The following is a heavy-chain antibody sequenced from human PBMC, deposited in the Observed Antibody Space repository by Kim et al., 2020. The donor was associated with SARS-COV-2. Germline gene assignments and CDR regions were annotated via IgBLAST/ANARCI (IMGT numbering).Heavy chain of an antibody. D-gene: IGHD6-13*01. J-gene: IGHJ5*02. CDR3: ARSRRQYSSSWLVNWFDP. CDR1: GYTFTSYA. Sequence: ASVKVSCKASGYTFTSYAMHWVRQAPGQRLEWMGWINAGNGNTKYSQKFQGRVTITRDTSASTAYMELSSLRSEDTAVYYCARSRRQYSSSWLVNWFDPWGQGTLVTVSS. V-gene: IGHV1-3*01. CDR2: INAGNGNT.